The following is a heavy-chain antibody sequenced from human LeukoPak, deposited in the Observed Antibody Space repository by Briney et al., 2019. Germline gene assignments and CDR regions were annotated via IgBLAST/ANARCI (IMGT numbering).Heavy chain of an antibody. J-gene: IGHJ3*01. Sequence: PSETLSLTCTVSGASISSYYWNWVRQPAGKGLEWIGRLYTDGRTNYNPSLKSRVTMSLDTSKTQFSLTLSSVTAADTAIYYCARGIGGVTYPDTSDVWGQGTMVTVSS. D-gene: IGHD4-11*01. CDR3: ARGIGGVTYPDTSDV. CDR2: LYTDGRT. CDR1: GASISSYY. V-gene: IGHV4-4*07.